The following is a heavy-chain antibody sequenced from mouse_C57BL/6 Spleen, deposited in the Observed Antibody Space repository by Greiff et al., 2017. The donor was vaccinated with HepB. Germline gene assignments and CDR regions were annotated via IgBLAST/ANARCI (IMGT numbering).Heavy chain of an antibody. CDR1: GFTFTDYY. Sequence: EVKLMESGGCLVQPGGSLSLSCAASGFTFTDYYTSWVRQPPGKALEWLGFIRNKANGYTTEYSASVKGRFTISRDNSQSILYLQMNALRAEDSATYYCARHGSSYYFDYWGKGTTLTVSS. D-gene: IGHD1-1*01. CDR2: IRNKANGYTT. J-gene: IGHJ2*01. CDR3: ARHGSSYYFDY. V-gene: IGHV7-3*01.